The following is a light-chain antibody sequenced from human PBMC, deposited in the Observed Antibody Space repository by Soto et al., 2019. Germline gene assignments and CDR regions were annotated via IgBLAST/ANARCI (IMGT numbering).Light chain of an antibody. CDR2: RNS. CDR3: ATWDDSLSGVV. CDR1: SSNIGSNY. J-gene: IGLJ2*01. V-gene: IGLV1-47*01. Sequence: QSVLTQPPSASGTPGQRVTISCSGTSSNIGSNYVFWYQQLPGTAPNLLIYRNSQRPSGVPDRFSGSRSGTSASLAINGLRSEDEADYHCATWDDSLSGVVFGGGTKLTVL.